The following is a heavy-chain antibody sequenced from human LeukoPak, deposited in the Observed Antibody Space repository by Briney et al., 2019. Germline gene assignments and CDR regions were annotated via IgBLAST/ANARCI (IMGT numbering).Heavy chain of an antibody. Sequence: QPGGSLRLSCAASGFTFSSYSMNWVRQAPGKGLEWVSYISSSSSTIYYADSVKGRFTISRDNAKNSLYLQMNSLRAEDTAVYYCARGPSYGYGYYYYGMDVWGQGTTVTVSS. V-gene: IGHV3-48*04. CDR3: ARGPSYGYGYYYYGMDV. J-gene: IGHJ6*02. D-gene: IGHD5-18*01. CDR1: GFTFSSYS. CDR2: ISSSSSTI.